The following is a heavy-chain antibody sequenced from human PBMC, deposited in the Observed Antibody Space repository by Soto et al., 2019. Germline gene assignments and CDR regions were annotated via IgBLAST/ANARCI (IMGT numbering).Heavy chain of an antibody. CDR1: GGPFSTSS. V-gene: IGHV1-69*01. D-gene: IGHD2-15*01. J-gene: IGHJ4*02. CDR2: IIPIFSNT. CDR3: ARDVVRSTGGDS. Sequence: QVQLVQSGAEVKEPGTSVKVSCKASGGPFSTSSFVWVRQGPGQGLEWMGGIIPIFSNTNVAQKFQGRITFTADESTRTAYMELSSLRSEDTAIYYCARDVVRSTGGDSWGQGTLVTVSS.